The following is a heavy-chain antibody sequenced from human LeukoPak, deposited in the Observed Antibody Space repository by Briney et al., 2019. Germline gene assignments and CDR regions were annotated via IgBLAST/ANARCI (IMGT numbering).Heavy chain of an antibody. CDR3: AREWQGGIAAAGTRIEGDY. V-gene: IGHV3-7*01. J-gene: IGHJ4*02. Sequence: PGGSLRLSCAVSGFSVSGYWMTWVRQAPGKGLEWVANIKQDGSEKNYVDSVKGRFTISRDNAENSLFLQMSGLRVEDTAVYYCAREWQGGIAAAGTRIEGDYWGQGTLVAVSS. D-gene: IGHD6-13*01. CDR2: IKQDGSEK. CDR1: GFSVSGYW.